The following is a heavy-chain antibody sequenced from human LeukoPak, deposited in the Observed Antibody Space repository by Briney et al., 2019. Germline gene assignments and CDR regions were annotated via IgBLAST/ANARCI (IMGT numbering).Heavy chain of an antibody. V-gene: IGHV3-15*01. D-gene: IGHD2-2*01. Sequence: GGSLRLSCAGSGSTLNYAWMNWVRQAPGKGLEWVGRIKSRASGGTTDYAAPVRGRFIASRDDSKNTVYLQMNSLQTEDTGVYYCTTEKGGCSSTTCYSLEYWGRGTLVTASP. J-gene: IGHJ4*02. CDR3: TTEKGGCSSTTCYSLEY. CDR2: IKSRASGGTT. CDR1: GSTLNYAW.